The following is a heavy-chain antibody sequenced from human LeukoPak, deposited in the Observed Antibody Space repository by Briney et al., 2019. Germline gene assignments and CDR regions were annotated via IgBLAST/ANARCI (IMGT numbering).Heavy chain of an antibody. CDR1: GGSITSSDYY. CDR2: IYYSGNT. Sequence: ASETLSLTCTVSGGSITSSDYYWGWIRQPPGKGLEWIGSIYYSGNTYYNPSLKSRVTISVDTSKNQFSLKLSSVTAADTAAYYCARDHGDYYFAYWGQGTLVTVSS. D-gene: IGHD4-17*01. CDR3: ARDHGDYYFAY. V-gene: IGHV4-39*07. J-gene: IGHJ4*02.